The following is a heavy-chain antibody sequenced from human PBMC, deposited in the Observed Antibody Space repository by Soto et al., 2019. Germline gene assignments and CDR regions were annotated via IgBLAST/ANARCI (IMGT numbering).Heavy chain of an antibody. D-gene: IGHD2-15*01. CDR2: ITWNSGKI. Sequence: PGGSLRLSCTAPGFTFDDYAMHWVRQCPGRGLEWVSGITWNSGKIAYADSVKGRFTIARDDDNNSLYLQMNSLRPEDTALYYCVKDSYADFHRVLSTAEYFFDYWGHGTLVTVSS. J-gene: IGHJ4*01. CDR1: GFTFDDYA. V-gene: IGHV3-9*01. CDR3: VKDSYADFHRVLSTAEYFFDY.